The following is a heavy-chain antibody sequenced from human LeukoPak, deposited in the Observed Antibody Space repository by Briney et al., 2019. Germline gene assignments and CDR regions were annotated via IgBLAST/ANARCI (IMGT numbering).Heavy chain of an antibody. Sequence: SGTLSLTCTVSGGSISSYYWSWIRQPAGKGLEWIGRIYTSGSTNYNPSLKSRVTMSVDTSKNQFSLKLSSVTAADTAVYYCARSGGSTVGYYFDYWGQGTLVTVSS. D-gene: IGHD3-16*01. CDR3: ARSGGSTVGYYFDY. J-gene: IGHJ4*02. CDR2: IYTSGST. V-gene: IGHV4-4*07. CDR1: GGSISSYY.